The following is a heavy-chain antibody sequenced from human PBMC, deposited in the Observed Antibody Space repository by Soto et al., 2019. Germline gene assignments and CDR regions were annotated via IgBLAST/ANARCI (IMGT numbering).Heavy chain of an antibody. CDR3: ARSVILTGGSYKGLIRLHYFDT. CDR2: IYYSGSA. CDR1: GGSINSGNYF. J-gene: IGHJ4*02. D-gene: IGHD3-9*01. Sequence: SETLSLTCTVSGGSINSGNYFWSWTRQPPGKGLEWIGDIYYSGSAIYTPSFKNRVALSVDRSKNEFSLNVNSVTAADTAVYYCARSVILTGGSYKGLIRLHYFDTWGPGTLVTVSS. V-gene: IGHV4-39*07.